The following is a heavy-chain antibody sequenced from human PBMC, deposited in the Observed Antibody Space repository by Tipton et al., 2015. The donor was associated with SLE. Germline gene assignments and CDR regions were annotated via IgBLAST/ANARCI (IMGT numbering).Heavy chain of an antibody. D-gene: IGHD3-3*01. CDR2: IYTSGTT. J-gene: IGHJ3*02. CDR1: GGSISSYY. V-gene: IGHV4-4*09. CDR3: ARRYYSFWSGFSHAFDI. Sequence: TLSLTCTVSGGSISSYYWSWIRQPPGKGLEWIGHIYTSGTTYYNPSLKSRVSISADTSKNQFSLKLTSVTAADTAVYYCARRYYSFWSGFSHAFDIWGQGTMVTGSS.